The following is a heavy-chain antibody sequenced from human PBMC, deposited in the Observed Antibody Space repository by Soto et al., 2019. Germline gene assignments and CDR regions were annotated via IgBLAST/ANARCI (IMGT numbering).Heavy chain of an antibody. V-gene: IGHV1-69*04. CDR1: GDTFNFYS. D-gene: IGHD3-10*01. J-gene: IGHJ4*02. CDR3: ATSYWSGYRAFDF. CDR2: VNPILSMS. Sequence: QVQLVQSGAEVKRPGSSVKVSCKASGDTFNFYSINWVRQAPGLGLEWMGRVNPILSMSNYAQRFQGRVTMTADKSTSTAYMERSGLRSEDTAIYYCATSYWSGYRAFDFWGQGALVTVSS.